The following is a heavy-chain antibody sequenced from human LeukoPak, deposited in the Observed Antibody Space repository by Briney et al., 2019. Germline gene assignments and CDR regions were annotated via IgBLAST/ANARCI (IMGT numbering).Heavy chain of an antibody. V-gene: IGHV3-33*01. CDR3: ARDRGDYNHNFDY. CDR2: IWYDGSQK. J-gene: IGHJ4*02. Sequence: GRSLRLSCAASGFTFSTSGMHWVRQAPGKGLEWVAVIWYDGSQKYYADSVKGRFTISRDNSKNMLYLHMNSLRAEDTAVYFCARDRGDYNHNFDYWGQGTLVTVSS. CDR1: GFTFSTSG. D-gene: IGHD4-17*01.